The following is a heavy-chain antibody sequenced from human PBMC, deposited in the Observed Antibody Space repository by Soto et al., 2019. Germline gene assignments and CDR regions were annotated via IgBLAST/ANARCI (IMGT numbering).Heavy chain of an antibody. CDR1: GGTFSSYA. V-gene: IGHV1-69*06. J-gene: IGHJ6*02. CDR2: IIPIFGTA. D-gene: IGHD2-2*01. CDR3: ARDRGDIVVVPAALVTGMDV. Sequence: SVKVSCKASGGTFSSYAISWVRQAPGQGLEWMGGIIPIFGTANYAQKFQGRVTITADKSTSTAYMELSSLRSEDTAVYYCARDRGDIVVVPAALVTGMDVWGQGTTVIVSS.